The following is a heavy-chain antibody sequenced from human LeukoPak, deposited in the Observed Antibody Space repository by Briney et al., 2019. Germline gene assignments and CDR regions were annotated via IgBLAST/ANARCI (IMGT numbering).Heavy chain of an antibody. Sequence: PGGSLRLPCAASGFTLSSYSMNWVRQAPGKGLEWVSYINSGSSYMYYPDSVKGRFTISRDNAKNSLYLQMDSLRDEDTAVYYCAREDDDWGPNTFDVWGQGTVVAVSS. CDR3: AREDDDWGPNTFDV. D-gene: IGHD7-27*01. CDR2: INSGSSYM. V-gene: IGHV3-48*02. CDR1: GFTLSSYS. J-gene: IGHJ3*01.